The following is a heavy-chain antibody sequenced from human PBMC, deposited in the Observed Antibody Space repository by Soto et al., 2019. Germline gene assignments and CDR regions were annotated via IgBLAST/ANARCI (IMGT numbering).Heavy chain of an antibody. Sequence: SETLSLTCTVSGGSISSSSYYWGWIRQPPGKGLEWIGSIYYSGSTYYNPSLKSRVTISVDTSKNQFSLKLSSVTAADTAVYYCARTYYDFWSGYHISYGMDVWGQGTTVTVSS. CDR2: IYYSGST. CDR1: GGSISSSSYY. J-gene: IGHJ6*02. V-gene: IGHV4-39*01. D-gene: IGHD3-3*01. CDR3: ARTYYDFWSGYHISYGMDV.